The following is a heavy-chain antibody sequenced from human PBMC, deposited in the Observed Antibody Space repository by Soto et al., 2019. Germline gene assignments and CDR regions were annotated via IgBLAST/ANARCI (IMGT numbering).Heavy chain of an antibody. J-gene: IGHJ6*02. CDR3: ARDGVMTTVVLGYYYGMDV. V-gene: IGHV3-48*02. D-gene: IGHD4-17*01. CDR2: ISSSSSTI. Sequence: EVQLVESGGGLVQPGGSLRLSCAASGFTFSSYSMNWVRQAPGKGLEWVSYISSSSSTIYYADSVKGRFTISRDNAKNSLYLQMNSLRDEDTAVYYCARDGVMTTVVLGYYYGMDVWGQGTTVTVSS. CDR1: GFTFSSYS.